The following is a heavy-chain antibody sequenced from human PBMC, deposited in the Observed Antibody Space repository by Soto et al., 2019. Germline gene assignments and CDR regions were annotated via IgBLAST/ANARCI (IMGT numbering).Heavy chain of an antibody. J-gene: IGHJ6*02. V-gene: IGHV3-23*01. Sequence: EVQLLESGGGLVQPGGSLRLSCAASGVTFRGYTMTWVRQAPGKGLEWVSAVSGSGDTTYYADSVKGRFTISRDNSKNTLYLQMNSLRGEDTAVYYCANYGMDVWGQGTTVTVSS. CDR2: VSGSGDTT. CDR3: ANYGMDV. CDR1: GVTFRGYT.